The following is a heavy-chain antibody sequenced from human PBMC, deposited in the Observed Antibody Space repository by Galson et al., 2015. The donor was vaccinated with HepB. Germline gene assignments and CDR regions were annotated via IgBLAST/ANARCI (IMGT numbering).Heavy chain of an antibody. CDR2: IWYDGSNK. Sequence: SLRLSCAASGFTFSSYGMHWVRQAPGKGLEWVAVIWYDGSNKYYADSVKGRFTISRDNSKNTLYLQMNSLRAEDTAVYYCARDRFLEWLLYSYGMDVWGQGTTVTVSS. J-gene: IGHJ6*02. CDR1: GFTFSSYG. V-gene: IGHV3-33*01. D-gene: IGHD3-3*01. CDR3: ARDRFLEWLLYSYGMDV.